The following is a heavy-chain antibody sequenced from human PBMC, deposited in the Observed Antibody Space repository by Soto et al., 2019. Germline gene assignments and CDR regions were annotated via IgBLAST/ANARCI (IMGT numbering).Heavy chain of an antibody. V-gene: IGHV4-59*01. CDR3: GREDYYFDN. J-gene: IGHJ4*02. CDR1: GGSISSYY. Sequence: SETLSLTCTVSGGSISSYYGSWIRQPPGKGLEWIGYVYYRGTTNYNPSLKSRVTISVETSKNQFSLKVTSVTAADTAVYYCGREDYYFDNWGQGTLVTVSS. CDR2: VYYRGTT.